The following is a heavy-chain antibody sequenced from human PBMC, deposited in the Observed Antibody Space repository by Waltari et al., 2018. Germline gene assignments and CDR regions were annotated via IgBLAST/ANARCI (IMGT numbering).Heavy chain of an antibody. CDR3: ARGSLSRFASNWFDP. CDR2: INHSGST. CDR1: GGSFSNYY. Sequence: QVQLQQWGAGLLKPSETLSLTCAVYGGSFSNYYWSWIRQPPGKGLEWIGEINHSGSTNNNPSLKSRVTISVDTSKNQFSLKLISVTAADTAVYYCARGSLSRFASNWFDPWGQGTLVTVSS. J-gene: IGHJ5*02. V-gene: IGHV4-34*01. D-gene: IGHD2-21*01.